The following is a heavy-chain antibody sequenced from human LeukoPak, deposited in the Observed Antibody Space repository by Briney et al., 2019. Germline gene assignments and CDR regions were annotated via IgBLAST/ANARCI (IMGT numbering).Heavy chain of an antibody. D-gene: IGHD6-13*01. CDR1: GYTFTSYY. CDR3: ARDVIAATRSAVLDY. J-gene: IGHJ4*02. CDR2: INPSGDSA. Sequence: GASVKVSYKASGYTFTSYYMHWVRQAPGQGLEWMGIINPSGDSAKYAQKFQGRVTMTRDTSTSTVYMELNSLRSEDTAVYYCARDVIAATRSAVLDYWGQGTLVTVSS. V-gene: IGHV1-46*01.